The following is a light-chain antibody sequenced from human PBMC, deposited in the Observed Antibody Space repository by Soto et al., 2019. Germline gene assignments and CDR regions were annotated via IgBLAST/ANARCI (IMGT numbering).Light chain of an antibody. CDR1: QSVLYSSNNKNH. Sequence: DIVMTQSPDSLAVSLGERATINCKSSQSVLYSSNNKNHLAWYQQKPGQPPKLLISWASIRESGVPDRFSGSGSGTDFTLTISSLQAEDLAVYYCQQYYSSSVTFGGGTKVDIK. J-gene: IGKJ4*01. CDR2: WAS. V-gene: IGKV4-1*01. CDR3: QQYYSSSVT.